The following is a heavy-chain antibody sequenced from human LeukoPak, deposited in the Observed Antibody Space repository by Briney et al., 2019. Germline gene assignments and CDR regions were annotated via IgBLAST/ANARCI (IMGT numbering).Heavy chain of an antibody. V-gene: IGHV3-7*01. J-gene: IGHJ6*03. CDR2: IKQDGSEK. CDR1: GFTFSSYW. CDR3: ARGQNGDSYYYYYMDV. Sequence: GGSLRLSCAASGFTFSSYWMSWVRQAPGKGLEWVANIKQDGSEKYYVDSVKGRFTISRDNAKNSLYLQMNSLRAEDTAVYYCARGQNGDSYYYYYMDVWGKGTTVTVSS. D-gene: IGHD7-27*01.